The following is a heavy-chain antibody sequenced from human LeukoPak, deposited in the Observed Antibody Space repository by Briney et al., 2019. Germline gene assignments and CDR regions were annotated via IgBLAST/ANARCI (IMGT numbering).Heavy chain of an antibody. CDR1: GYTFTGYY. V-gene: IGHV1-2*02. J-gene: IGHJ3*02. CDR3: ARSRSGSYYHLDAFDI. Sequence: ASVKVSFKASGYTFTGYYMHWVRQAPGQGLEWMGWINPNSGGTNYAQKLQGRVTMTTDTSTSTAYMELRSLRSDDTAVYYCARSRSGSYYHLDAFDIWGQGTMVTVSS. D-gene: IGHD3-10*01. CDR2: INPNSGGT.